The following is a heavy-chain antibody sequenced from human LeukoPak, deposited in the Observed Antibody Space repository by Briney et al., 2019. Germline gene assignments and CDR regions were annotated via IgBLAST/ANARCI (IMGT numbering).Heavy chain of an antibody. D-gene: IGHD3-22*01. J-gene: IGHJ3*02. Sequence: ASVKVSCKASGYTFTGYYMHWVRQAPGQGLEWMGWINPNSGGTNYAQKFQGRVTMTRDTSISTAYMELSRLRSDDTAVYYSARDRSWDYDSSGYYYDAFDIWGQGTMVTVSS. CDR2: INPNSGGT. V-gene: IGHV1-2*02. CDR1: GYTFTGYY. CDR3: ARDRSWDYDSSGYYYDAFDI.